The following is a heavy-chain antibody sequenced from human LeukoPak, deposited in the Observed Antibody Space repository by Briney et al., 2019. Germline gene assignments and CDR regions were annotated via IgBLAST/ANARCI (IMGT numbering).Heavy chain of an antibody. Sequence: GGSLRLSCAASGFTFSSYEMNWVRQAPGKGLEWVSYIISSGSTIYYADSVKGRFTISRDNATNSLYLQMNRLRAADTAVYYCARDQFDSSGWFDYWGQGTLVTVSS. V-gene: IGHV3-48*03. CDR1: GFTFSSYE. CDR2: IISSGSTI. CDR3: ARDQFDSSGWFDY. J-gene: IGHJ4*02. D-gene: IGHD6-19*01.